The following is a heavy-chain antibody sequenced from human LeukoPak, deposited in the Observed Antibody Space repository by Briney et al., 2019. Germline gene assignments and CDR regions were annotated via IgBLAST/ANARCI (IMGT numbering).Heavy chain of an antibody. D-gene: IGHD3-10*01. CDR1: GFTVSSKY. J-gene: IGHJ4*02. CDR3: ARDSGDRTVDY. V-gene: IGHV3-7*01. CDR2: IKRDGSET. Sequence: PGGSLRLSRVVSGFTVSSKYMNWVRQAPGKGLEWVANIKRDGSETYYVDAVEGRFTTSRDNAKNSLYLQMNSLRAEDTAVYYCARDSGDRTVDYWGQGTLVTVSS.